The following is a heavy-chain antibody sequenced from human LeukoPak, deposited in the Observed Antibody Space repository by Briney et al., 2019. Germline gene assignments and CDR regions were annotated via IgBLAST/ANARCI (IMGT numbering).Heavy chain of an antibody. J-gene: IGHJ4*02. V-gene: IGHV3-48*03. Sequence: GGSLRLSCAASGFTFSSYEMNWVRQAPGKGLEWVSYISSSGSTIYYADSVKGRFTISRDNAKNSLYLQMNNLRAEDTAVYYCARDRGSFGPPTTGCFDYWGQGTLVTVSS. CDR1: GFTFSSYE. D-gene: IGHD3-16*01. CDR2: ISSSGSTI. CDR3: ARDRGSFGPPTTGCFDY.